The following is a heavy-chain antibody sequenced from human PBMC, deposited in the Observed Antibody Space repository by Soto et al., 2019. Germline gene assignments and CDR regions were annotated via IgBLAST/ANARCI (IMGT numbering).Heavy chain of an antibody. CDR1: GGSVSSGDYY. D-gene: IGHD5-18*01. CDR2: IYYSGNT. J-gene: IGHJ5*02. CDR3: ARIPVDTSMIYWLDP. V-gene: IGHV4-61*08. Sequence: SETLSLTCTVSGGSVSSGDYYWSWIRQPPGKGLEWIGYIYYSGNTNCNPSLKGRVIISVDTSKNLFSLKLTSVTAADTAVYYCARIPVDTSMIYWLDPWGQGTLVTVSS.